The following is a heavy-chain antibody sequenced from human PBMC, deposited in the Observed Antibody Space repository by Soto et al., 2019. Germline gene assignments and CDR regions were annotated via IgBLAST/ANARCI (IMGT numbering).Heavy chain of an antibody. CDR2: IRSKAKNYAT. CDR1: RVTFSGSA. Sequence: EVQLVESGGGLVQPGGSLQLSCEASRVTFSGSAMHWVRQASGKGLEWVGRIRSKAKNYATAYGASVKGRFTISRDDSKNTAYLQMNSLKTEDTAVYYCSRQASDFWSGKPQYYMDVWGKGTTVTVSS. CDR3: SRQASDFWSGKPQYYMDV. V-gene: IGHV3-73*01. D-gene: IGHD3-3*01. J-gene: IGHJ6*03.